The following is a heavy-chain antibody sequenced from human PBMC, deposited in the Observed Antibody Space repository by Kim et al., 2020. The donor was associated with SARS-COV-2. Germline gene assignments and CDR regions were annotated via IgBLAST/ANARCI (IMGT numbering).Heavy chain of an antibody. V-gene: IGHV4-59*13. J-gene: IGHJ3*02. Sequence: SETLSLTCTVSGGSISSYYWSWIRQPPGKGLEWIGYIYYSGSTNYNPSLKSRVTISVDTSKNQFSLKLSSVTAADTAVYYCARDKAGQWLNGIDIWGQGTMVTVSS. CDR1: GGSISSYY. CDR2: IYYSGST. CDR3: ARDKAGQWLNGIDI. D-gene: IGHD6-19*01.